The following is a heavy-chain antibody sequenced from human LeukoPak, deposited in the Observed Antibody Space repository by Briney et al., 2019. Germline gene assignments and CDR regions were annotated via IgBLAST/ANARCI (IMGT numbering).Heavy chain of an antibody. CDR1: GFTFSHYS. D-gene: IGHD5-24*01. J-gene: IGHJ4*02. CDR2: INSNGDDT. CDR3: ARDRNRGMATINRY. Sequence: PGGSLRLSCAASGFTFSHYSMHWVRQAPGKGLEYVSAINSNGDDTYYANSVKGRFTISRDNSKNTLFLQMGSLRAEDTAVYYCARDRNRGMATINRYWGQGTLVTVSS. V-gene: IGHV3-64*01.